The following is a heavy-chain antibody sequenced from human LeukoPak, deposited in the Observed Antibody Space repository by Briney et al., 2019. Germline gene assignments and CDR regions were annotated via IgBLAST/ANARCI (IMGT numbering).Heavy chain of an antibody. V-gene: IGHV1-69*05. D-gene: IGHD5-24*01. Sequence: GSSVKVSCKASGGTFSSYAISWVRQAPGQGLEWMGGIIPIFGTANYAQKFQGRVTLTRDLSTSTDYLELRSLRSEDTAVYYCARDISARDEAWWFDPWGQGTLVTVSS. CDR3: ARDISARDEAWWFDP. CDR1: GGTFSSYA. J-gene: IGHJ5*02. CDR2: IIPIFGTA.